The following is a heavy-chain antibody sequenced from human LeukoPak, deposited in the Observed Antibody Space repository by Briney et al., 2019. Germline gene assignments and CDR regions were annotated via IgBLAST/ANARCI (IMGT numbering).Heavy chain of an antibody. CDR2: ISYDGSNK. D-gene: IGHD6-13*01. V-gene: IGHV3-30-3*01. CDR1: GFTFSSYA. Sequence: PGRSLRLSCAASGFTFSSYAMHWVRQAPGKGLEWVAVISYDGSNKYYADSVKGRFTISRDNSKNTLYLQMNSLRAEDTAVYYCAGAAFSTSGSSSCYYFDYWGQGTLVTVSS. J-gene: IGHJ4*02. CDR3: AGAAFSTSGSSSCYYFDY.